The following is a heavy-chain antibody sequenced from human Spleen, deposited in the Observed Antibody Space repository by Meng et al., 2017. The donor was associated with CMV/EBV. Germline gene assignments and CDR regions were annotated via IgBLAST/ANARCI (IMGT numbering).Heavy chain of an antibody. CDR3: ARDRVSSSPSNYYYYGMDV. CDR2: INPSGGST. J-gene: IGHJ6*02. Sequence: ASVKVSCKASGYTFTSYYMHWVRQAPGQGLEWMGIINPSGGSTSYAQKFQGRVTMTRDTSTSTVYMELSSLRSEDTAVYYCARDRVSSSPSNYYYYGMDVWGQGTTVTVSS. V-gene: IGHV1-46*01. CDR1: GYTFTSYY. D-gene: IGHD6-6*01.